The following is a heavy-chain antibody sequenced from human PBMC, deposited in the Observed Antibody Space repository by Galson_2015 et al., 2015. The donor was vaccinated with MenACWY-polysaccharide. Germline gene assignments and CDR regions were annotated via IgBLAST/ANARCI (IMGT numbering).Heavy chain of an antibody. CDR1: GYTFTGYY. J-gene: IGHJ5*02. Sequence: SVKVSCKASGYTFTGYYMHWVRQAPGQGLEWMGWINPNSGGTNYAQKFQGRVTMTRYTSISTAYMELSRLRSDDTAVYYCARERPPRIAVAKGRSGENWFDPWGQGTLVTVSS. D-gene: IGHD6-19*01. CDR3: ARERPPRIAVAKGRSGENWFDP. CDR2: INPNSGGT. V-gene: IGHV1-2*02.